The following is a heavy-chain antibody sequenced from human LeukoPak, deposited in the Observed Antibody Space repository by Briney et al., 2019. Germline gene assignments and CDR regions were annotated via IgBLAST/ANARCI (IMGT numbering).Heavy chain of an antibody. CDR1: GGSISSDH. Sequence: SETLSLTCTVSGGSISSDHWNWIRQPPGKGLEWIGCIYYSGSTYYNPSLKSRVTISVDMSKSQFSLKLSSVTAADTAVYYCARGGSSSWFPPYYYYGMDVWGQGTTVTVSS. D-gene: IGHD6-13*01. CDR3: ARGGSSSWFPPYYYYGMDV. CDR2: IYYSGST. J-gene: IGHJ6*02. V-gene: IGHV4-59*01.